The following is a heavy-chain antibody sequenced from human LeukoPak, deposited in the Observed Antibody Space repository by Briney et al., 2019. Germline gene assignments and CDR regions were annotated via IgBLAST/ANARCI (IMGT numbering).Heavy chain of an antibody. CDR3: AKDLSNYYDSSDVLMGY. V-gene: IGHV3-23*01. Sequence: QSGGSLRLSCAASGFTFSSYAMSWVRQAPGKGLEWVSAISGSGGSTYYADSVKGRFTISRDNSKNTLYLQMNSLRAEDTAVYYCAKDLSNYYDSSDVLMGYWGQGTLVTVSS. D-gene: IGHD3-22*01. J-gene: IGHJ4*02. CDR1: GFTFSSYA. CDR2: ISGSGGST.